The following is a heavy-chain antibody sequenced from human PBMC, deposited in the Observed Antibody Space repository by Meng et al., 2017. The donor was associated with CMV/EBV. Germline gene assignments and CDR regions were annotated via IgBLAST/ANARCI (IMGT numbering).Heavy chain of an antibody. Sequence: SLKISCAASGFTFSSYAMHWVRQAPGKGLEWVAVISYDGSNKYYADSVKGRFTISRDNSKNTLYLQMNSLRAEDTAVYYCAREDIAAAVEYYYYGMDVWGQGTTVTVSS. D-gene: IGHD6-13*01. V-gene: IGHV3-30*04. CDR1: GFTFSSYA. CDR3: AREDIAAAVEYYYYGMDV. CDR2: ISYDGSNK. J-gene: IGHJ6*02.